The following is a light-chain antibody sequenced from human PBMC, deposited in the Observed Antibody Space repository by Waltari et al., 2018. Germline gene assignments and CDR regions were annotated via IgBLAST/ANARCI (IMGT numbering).Light chain of an antibody. CDR1: QSVSRS. Sequence: IVLTQSPGTLSLSPGERATLSCRASQSVSRSLAWYPQTPGQAPKLLIYGASTRATGIPDRFSGSGSGTDFSLTISSLEPEDFAIYFCQHYVRLPATFGQGTKVEIK. V-gene: IGKV3-20*01. CDR2: GAS. CDR3: QHYVRLPAT. J-gene: IGKJ1*01.